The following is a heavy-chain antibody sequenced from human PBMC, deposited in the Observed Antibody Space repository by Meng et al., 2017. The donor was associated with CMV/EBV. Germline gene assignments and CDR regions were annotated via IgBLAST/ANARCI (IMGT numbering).Heavy chain of an antibody. CDR3: NFWRGYRIFDY. CDR1: GFTFSSYA. D-gene: IGHD3-3*01. J-gene: IGHJ4*02. CDR2: ISGSGGST. V-gene: IGHV3-23*01. Sequence: GGSLRLSCAASGFTFSSYAMSWVRQAPGKGLEWVSAISGSGGSTYYADSVKGRFTISRDNSKNTLYLQMNSLRAEDTAVYYCNFWRGYRIFDYWGQGTMVTVSS.